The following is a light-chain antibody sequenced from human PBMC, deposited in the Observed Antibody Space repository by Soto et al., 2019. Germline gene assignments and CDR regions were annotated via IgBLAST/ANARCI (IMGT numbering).Light chain of an antibody. CDR1: QSISRW. J-gene: IGKJ2*01. CDR2: DAS. Sequence: DIPMTQSPSTLSASVGDRVTITCRASQSISRWLAWFQQKPGKAPKFLIFDASSLQSGGPSRFSGSGSGTEFTLTISSLQPDDFATYYCQQYNSYWGYTFGQGTKLEIK. CDR3: QQYNSYWGYT. V-gene: IGKV1-5*01.